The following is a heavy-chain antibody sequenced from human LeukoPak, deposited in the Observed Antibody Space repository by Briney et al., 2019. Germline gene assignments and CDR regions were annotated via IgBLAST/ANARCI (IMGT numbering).Heavy chain of an antibody. J-gene: IGHJ4*02. CDR1: GCNFINSR. CDR2: ISAYYGNT. Sequence: SSVKVSCKSSGCNFINSRITWVRQAAGQGFNWMGWISAYYGNTHSVEELEDRVAMTRDTSTNTVSLEPRNLTSDNTAVHSCARVAGATYYYFDVWGQGTLVT. V-gene: IGHV1-18*01. CDR3: ARVAGATYYYFDV. D-gene: IGHD2-21*01.